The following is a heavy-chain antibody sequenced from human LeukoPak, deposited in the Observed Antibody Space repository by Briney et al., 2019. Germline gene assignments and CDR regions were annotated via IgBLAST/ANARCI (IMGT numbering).Heavy chain of an antibody. D-gene: IGHD3-22*01. Sequence: PSETLSLTCAVSGGSISSGGYSWSWIRQPPGKGLEWIGYIYHSGSTYYNPSLTSRVTISVERSKNQFSLKLSSVPAADTAVYYCASYYYDSSGFDYWGPGTLVTVSS. J-gene: IGHJ4*02. CDR3: ASYYYDSSGFDY. CDR2: IYHSGST. V-gene: IGHV4-30-2*01. CDR1: GGSISSGGYS.